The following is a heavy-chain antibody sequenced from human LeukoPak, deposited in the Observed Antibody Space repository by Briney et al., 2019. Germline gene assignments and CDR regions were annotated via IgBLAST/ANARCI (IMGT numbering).Heavy chain of an antibody. Sequence: ASVKVSCKASGYTFTSYGISWVRQAPGQGLEWMGWTSAYNGNTNYAQKLQGRVTMTTDTSTSTAYMELRSLRSDDTAVYYCARGGDILTGYYSPLDYWGQGTLVTVSS. CDR1: GYTFTSYG. CDR3: ARGGDILTGYYSPLDY. J-gene: IGHJ4*02. CDR2: TSAYNGNT. V-gene: IGHV1-18*01. D-gene: IGHD3-9*01.